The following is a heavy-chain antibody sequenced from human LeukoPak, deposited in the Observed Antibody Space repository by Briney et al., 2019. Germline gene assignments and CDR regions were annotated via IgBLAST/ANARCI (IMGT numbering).Heavy chain of an antibody. CDR2: INPNSGGT. V-gene: IGHV1-2*02. CDR3: ARVRVFEGGHYYYMDV. Sequence: ASVKVSCKASGYTFTGYYMHWVRQAPGQGLEWMGWINPNSGGTNYAQKFQGRVTMTRDTSISTAYMELSRLRSDDTAVYYCARVRVFEGGHYYYMDVWGKGTTVTVSS. CDR1: GYTFTGYY. J-gene: IGHJ6*03. D-gene: IGHD3-16*01.